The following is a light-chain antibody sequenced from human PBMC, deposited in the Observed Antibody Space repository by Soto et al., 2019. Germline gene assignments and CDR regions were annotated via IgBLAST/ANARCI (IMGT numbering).Light chain of an antibody. CDR1: QSLVHNDGNTY. J-gene: IGKJ1*01. CDR3: MQATHPPWT. CDR2: KLS. Sequence: DIVMTQTPLSSPVTLGQAASISCRSSQSLVHNDGNTYLSWFQQRPGQPPRLLIYKLSDRFSGVPVRFSGSGAGTDFTLTISRVEDEDVGVYCCMQATHPPWTFGQGTKVEIK. V-gene: IGKV2-24*01.